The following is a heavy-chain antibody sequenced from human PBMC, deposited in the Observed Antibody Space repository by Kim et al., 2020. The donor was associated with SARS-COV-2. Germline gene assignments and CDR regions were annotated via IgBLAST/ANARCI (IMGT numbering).Heavy chain of an antibody. J-gene: IGHJ4*02. Sequence: IYSQRCQGRVSITRDTSAKTAYMEGSSLRSEDTAVYYCARGGISSWPTDYWGQGTLVTVSS. CDR3: ARGGISSWPTDY. V-gene: IGHV1-3*01. D-gene: IGHD6-13*01.